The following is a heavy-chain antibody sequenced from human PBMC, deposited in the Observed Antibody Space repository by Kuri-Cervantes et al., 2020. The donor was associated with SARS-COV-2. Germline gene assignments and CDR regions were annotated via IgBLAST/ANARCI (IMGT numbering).Heavy chain of an antibody. CDR2: INQSGGT. D-gene: IGHD3-10*01. Sequence: GSLRLSCAVNSGAFRNYYWTWIRQPPGKGLEWIGEINQSGGTNYNPSLKSRVTISVDTSKNQFSLKLSSVTAADTAMYYCAGQGAHRLGWGDSFNLWGQGTVVTVSS. V-gene: IGHV4-34*01. J-gene: IGHJ3*01. CDR3: AGQGAHRLGWGDSFNL. CDR1: SGAFRNYY.